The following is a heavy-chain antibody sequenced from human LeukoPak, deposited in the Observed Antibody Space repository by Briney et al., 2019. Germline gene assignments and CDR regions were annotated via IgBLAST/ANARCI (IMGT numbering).Heavy chain of an antibody. CDR2: ISGSGGST. Sequence: GGSLRLSCAASGFTFSSYAMSWVRQAPGKGLEWVSAISGSGGSTYYADSVKGRFTISRDNSMNTLYLQMNSLRAEDTAVYYCARGYSSSWYWDYWGQGTLVTVSS. CDR3: ARGYSSSWYWDY. J-gene: IGHJ4*02. D-gene: IGHD6-13*01. V-gene: IGHV3-23*01. CDR1: GFTFSSYA.